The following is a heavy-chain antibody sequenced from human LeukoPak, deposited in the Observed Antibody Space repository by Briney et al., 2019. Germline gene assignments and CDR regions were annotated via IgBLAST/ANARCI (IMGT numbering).Heavy chain of an antibody. CDR3: ARGGAGYYFDH. CDR2: ISSSGNYI. J-gene: IGHJ4*02. V-gene: IGHV3-21*01. CDR1: GFTFSSYT. D-gene: IGHD6-19*01. Sequence: PGGSLRLSCAASGFTFSSYTMNWVRQAPGKGLEWVSSISSSGNYIYQADSLKSRFTISRDNAKNSLYLQMNSLRAEDRAVYYCARGGAGYYFDHWGQGTLVTVSS.